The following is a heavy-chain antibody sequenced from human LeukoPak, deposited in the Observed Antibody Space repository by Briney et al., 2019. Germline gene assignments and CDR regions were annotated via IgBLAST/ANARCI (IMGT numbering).Heavy chain of an antibody. D-gene: IGHD6-19*01. CDR3: AKGSSSGWPYFFDY. J-gene: IGHJ4*02. CDR2: ISGGSGSST. Sequence: GSLRLSCAASGFTFSNYAMSWVRQAPGKGLEWFSAISGGSGSSTYYADAVKGRFTISRDNSKTTLYLEMNSLRAEDTAVYYCAKGSSSGWPYFFDYWGQGTLVTVSS. CDR1: GFTFSNYA. V-gene: IGHV3-23*01.